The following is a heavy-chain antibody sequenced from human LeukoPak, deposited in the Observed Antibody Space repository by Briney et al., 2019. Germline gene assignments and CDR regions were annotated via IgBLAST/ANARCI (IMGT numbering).Heavy chain of an antibody. D-gene: IGHD3/OR15-3a*01. CDR1: GCTFTSYA. Sequence: PGGSLRLSCAASGCTFTSYALIWVSQAPGPGLEWVSGISISGAYTYYADSVKGRFTISRDNSKNTLHLQMHSLRAEDTAVYYCAKDVNFRSGLIDCWGQGTLVTVSS. J-gene: IGHJ4*02. V-gene: IGHV3-23*01. CDR2: ISISGAYT. CDR3: AKDVNFRSGLIDC.